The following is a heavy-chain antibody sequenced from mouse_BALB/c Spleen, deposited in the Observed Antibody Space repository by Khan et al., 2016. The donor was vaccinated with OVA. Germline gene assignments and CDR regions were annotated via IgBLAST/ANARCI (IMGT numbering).Heavy chain of an antibody. CDR2: INPATDYT. Sequence: QVQLKESGAELAKPGASVKMSCKASGYTFTSYWMHWVKQRPGQGLEWIGYINPATDYTEYNQKFKNKATLTADKSSSTAYMQLSNLTSEDSAVYYCVNHGSSSAWFTYWGQGTPVTVSA. V-gene: IGHV1-7*01. CDR1: GYTFTSYW. CDR3: VNHGSSSAWFTY. D-gene: IGHD1-1*01. J-gene: IGHJ3*01.